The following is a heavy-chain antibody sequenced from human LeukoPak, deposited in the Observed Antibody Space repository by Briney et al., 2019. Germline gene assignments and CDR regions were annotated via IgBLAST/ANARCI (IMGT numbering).Heavy chain of an antibody. CDR3: AKDWGSSGMDDAFDI. CDR1: GFTFDDYA. J-gene: IGHJ3*02. V-gene: IGHV3-9*03. D-gene: IGHD3-22*01. CDR2: ISWNSGSI. Sequence: PGGSLRLSCAASGFTFDDYAMHWVRQAPGKGLEWVSGISWNSGSIGYADSVKGRFTISRDNAKNSLYLQMNSLRAEDMALYYCAKDWGSSGMDDAFDIWGQGTMVTVSS.